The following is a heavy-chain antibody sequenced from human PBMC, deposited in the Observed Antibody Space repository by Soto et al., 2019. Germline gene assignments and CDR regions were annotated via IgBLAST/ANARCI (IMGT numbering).Heavy chain of an antibody. CDR1: GFTFSSHA. V-gene: IGHV3-23*01. Sequence: GGSLRLSCTASGFTFSSHAMTWVRQAPGKGLEWVSGLSGSGDSKYYADSVKGRFTISRDNSMNTLYLQMKTLRAEDTAVYYYAKVSSSWYAGFFDLWGQGTPVTVSS. CDR3: AKVSSSWYAGFFDL. CDR2: LSGSGDSK. J-gene: IGHJ4*02. D-gene: IGHD6-13*01.